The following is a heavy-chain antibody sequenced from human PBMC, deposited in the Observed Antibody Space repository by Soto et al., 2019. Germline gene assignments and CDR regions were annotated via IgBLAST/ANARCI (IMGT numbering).Heavy chain of an antibody. D-gene: IGHD4-4*01. CDR1: GFIFRSHA. V-gene: IGHV3-74*01. CDR2: IDGDGTST. J-gene: IGHJ5*02. CDR3: ARDPRNLGLDP. Sequence: GGSLRLSCSASGFIFRSHAMHWVRQSPGKGLVWVSRIDGDGTSTGYADSVKGRFTISRDNAKNTLYLQMNSLRAEDTAVYYCARDPRNLGLDPWGLGTLVTVS.